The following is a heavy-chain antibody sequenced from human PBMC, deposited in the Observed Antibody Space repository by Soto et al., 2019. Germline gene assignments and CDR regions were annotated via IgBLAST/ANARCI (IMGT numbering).Heavy chain of an antibody. J-gene: IGHJ6*02. V-gene: IGHV3-23*01. CDR3: AKDSTQLELLRWEYYYYYGMDV. CDR1: GFTFSSYA. Sequence: GGSLRLSCAASGFTFSSYAMSWVRQAPGKGLEWVKAFSGSGGSTYYADSVKGRFTISRDNSKNTLYLQMNSLRAEDTAVYYCAKDSTQLELLRWEYYYYYGMDVWGQGTTVTVSS. D-gene: IGHD1-7*01. CDR2: FSGSGGST.